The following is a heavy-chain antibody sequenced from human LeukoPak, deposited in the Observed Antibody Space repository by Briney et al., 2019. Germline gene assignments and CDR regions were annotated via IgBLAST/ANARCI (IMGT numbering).Heavy chain of an antibody. CDR1: GFNVSSNY. D-gene: IGHD3-22*01. V-gene: IGHV3-66*01. CDR2: IYRCGRT. CDR3: ARVGVYYYDSSGYYDAFDI. J-gene: IGHJ3*02. Sequence: PGGSLRLSCEASGFNVSSNYMRWVRQAPGKGLEWVSFIYRCGRTYYAESVEGRVTISRDTSKNTLYLQMNSLRAEDTAVYYCARVGVYYYDSSGYYDAFDIWGQGTMVTVSS.